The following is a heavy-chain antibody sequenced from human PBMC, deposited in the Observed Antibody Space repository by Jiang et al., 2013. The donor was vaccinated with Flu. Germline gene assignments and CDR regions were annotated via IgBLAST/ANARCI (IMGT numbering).Heavy chain of an antibody. D-gene: IGHD2-8*02. J-gene: IGHJ3*02. CDR1: GDSVSSNSAA. V-gene: IGHV6-1*01. Sequence: ISGDSVSSNSAAWNWIRQSPSRGLEWLGRTYYRSKWYNDYAVSLKSRITINPDTSKNQFSLQLNSVTPEDTAVFYCARQGTGGRSFDIWGQGTMVTVSS. CDR3: ARQGTGGRSFDI. CDR2: TYYRSKWYN.